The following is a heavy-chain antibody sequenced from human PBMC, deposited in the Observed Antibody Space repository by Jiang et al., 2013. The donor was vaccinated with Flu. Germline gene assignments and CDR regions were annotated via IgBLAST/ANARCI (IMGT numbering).Heavy chain of an antibody. CDR1: GGSISSNY. J-gene: IGHJ4*02. D-gene: IGHD6-19*01. Sequence: SGPGLVKPSETLSLTCTVSGGSISSNYWSWIRQPPGKGLEWIGYIYNSGSTNYNPSLKSRVTISVDTSKNQFSLKLNSVTAADTAVYYWYGGGLNSGWLLRGQGTLVTVSS. V-gene: IGHV4-59*01. CDR2: IYNSGST. CDR3: YGGGLNSGWLL.